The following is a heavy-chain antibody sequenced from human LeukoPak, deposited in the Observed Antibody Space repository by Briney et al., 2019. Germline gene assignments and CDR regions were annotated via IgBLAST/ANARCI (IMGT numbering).Heavy chain of an antibody. V-gene: IGHV3-30*04. J-gene: IGHJ3*02. CDR3: ARLGYCSGGSCYRAFDI. Sequence: GGSLRLSCAASGFTFSSYAMHWVRQAPGKGLEWVAVISYDGSNKYYADSVKGRFTISRDNSKNTLYLQMNGLRAEDTAVYYCARLGYCSGGSCYRAFDIWGQGTMVTVSS. CDR2: ISYDGSNK. D-gene: IGHD2-15*01. CDR1: GFTFSSYA.